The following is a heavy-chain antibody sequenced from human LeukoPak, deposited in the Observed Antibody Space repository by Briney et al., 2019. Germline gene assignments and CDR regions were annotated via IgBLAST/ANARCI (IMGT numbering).Heavy chain of an antibody. V-gene: IGHV4-59*01. D-gene: IGHD3-10*01. J-gene: IGHJ3*02. Sequence: SETLSLTCTVSGGSISSYYWSWIRQPPGKGLEWIGYIYCSGSTNYNPSLKSRVTISVDTSKNQFSLKLSSVTAADTAVYYCAMTLWFGELYAFDIWGQGTMVTVSS. CDR2: IYCSGST. CDR3: AMTLWFGELYAFDI. CDR1: GGSISSYY.